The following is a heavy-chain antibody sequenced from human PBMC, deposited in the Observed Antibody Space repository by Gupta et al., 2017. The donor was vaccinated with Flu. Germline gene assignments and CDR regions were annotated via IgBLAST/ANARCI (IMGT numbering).Heavy chain of an antibody. Sequence: GGTFSSYAISWVRQAPGQGLEWMGGIIPIFGTANYAQKFQGRVTITADESTSTAYMELSSLRSEDTAVYYCARGRAPSPAAILDYYYYYMDVGGKGTTVTVYS. J-gene: IGHJ6*03. D-gene: IGHD2-2*02. V-gene: IGHV1-69*01. CDR2: IIPIFGTA. CDR3: ARGRAPSPAAILDYYYYYMDV. CDR1: GGTFSSYA.